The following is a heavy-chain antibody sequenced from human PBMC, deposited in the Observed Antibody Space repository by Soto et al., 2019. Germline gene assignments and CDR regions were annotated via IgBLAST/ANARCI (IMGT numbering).Heavy chain of an antibody. Sequence: QVQLVQSGAEVKKTGSSVRVSCTASGGTFSTFGFSWVRQAPGQGLEWVGGIIPIYDEPYYAQKFQGRVTISADKSTTTVHLELSSLRSDDTAVYFCARVREPHLDHYGLDVWGQGTTVTVS. CDR1: GGTFSTFG. V-gene: IGHV1-69*06. CDR2: IIPIYDEP. CDR3: ARVREPHLDHYGLDV. D-gene: IGHD1-1*01. J-gene: IGHJ6*02.